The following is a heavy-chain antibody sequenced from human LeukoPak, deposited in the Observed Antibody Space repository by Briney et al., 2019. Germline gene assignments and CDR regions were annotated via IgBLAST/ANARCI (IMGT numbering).Heavy chain of an antibody. J-gene: IGHJ4*02. CDR1: GFTFRSYW. CDR3: ATGGHGGNQRRVDY. CDR2: IKQDGSEI. V-gene: IGHV3-7*01. Sequence: GGSLRLSCAASGFTFRSYWMSWVRQAPGKGLEWVANIKQDGSEIYYVDSVKGRFTISRDNAKNSLYLQMNSLRAEDTAVYYCATGGHGGNQRRVDYWGQGTLVTVSS. D-gene: IGHD4-23*01.